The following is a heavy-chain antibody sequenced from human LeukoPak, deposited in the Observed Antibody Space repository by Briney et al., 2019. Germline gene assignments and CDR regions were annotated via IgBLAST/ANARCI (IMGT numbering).Heavy chain of an antibody. CDR3: ARHGGHQLARSFDY. V-gene: IGHV4-59*08. Sequence: SETLSLTCTVSGGSISSYYWSWIRQPPGKGLEWIGYIYYSGSTDYNPSLKSRVTISVDTSKNQFSLNLSSVTAADTAAYYCARHGGHQLARSFDYWGQGILVTVSS. CDR1: GGSISSYY. D-gene: IGHD2-2*01. CDR2: IYYSGST. J-gene: IGHJ4*02.